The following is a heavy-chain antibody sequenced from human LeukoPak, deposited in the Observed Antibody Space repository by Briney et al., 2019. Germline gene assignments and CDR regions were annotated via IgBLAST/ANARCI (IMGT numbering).Heavy chain of an antibody. V-gene: IGHV3-23*01. D-gene: IGHD3-3*01. CDR1: GFTFSSNE. Sequence: PGGSLRLSCTASGFTFSSNEMNWVRQAPGKGLEWVSSISANGGETHYADSVKGRFTISRDNSKNTLYLQINNPRVEDTAVYYCAKRYYDFPLDYWGQGTLVTVSS. CDR2: ISANGGET. CDR3: AKRYYDFPLDY. J-gene: IGHJ4*02.